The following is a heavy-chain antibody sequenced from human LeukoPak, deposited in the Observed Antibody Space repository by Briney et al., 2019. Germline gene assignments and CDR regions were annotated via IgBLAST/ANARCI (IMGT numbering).Heavy chain of an antibody. V-gene: IGHV1-3*03. D-gene: IGHD5-12*01. Sequence: ASVKVSCKASEYTFTNYAIHWVRQAPGQRLEWMGWINAGNGNTKYSQEFQGRVTITRDTSASTVYMELSSLRSEDMAVYYCARGRVATRKSWFDPWGQGTLVTVSS. J-gene: IGHJ5*02. CDR3: ARGRVATRKSWFDP. CDR2: INAGNGNT. CDR1: EYTFTNYA.